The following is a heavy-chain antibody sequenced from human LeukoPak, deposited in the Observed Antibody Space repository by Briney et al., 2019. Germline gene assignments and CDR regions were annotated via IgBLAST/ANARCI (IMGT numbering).Heavy chain of an antibody. CDR2: IYTSGST. CDR1: GGSISSYY. CDR3: ARHLSDCPPFDP. J-gene: IGHJ5*02. Sequence: SETLSLTCTVSGGSISSYYWSWIRQPPGKGLEWIGYIYTSGSTNYNPSLKSRVTISVDTSKDQFSLKLSSVTAADTAVYYCARHLSDCPPFDPWGQGTLVTVSS. V-gene: IGHV4-4*09. D-gene: IGHD2-21*01.